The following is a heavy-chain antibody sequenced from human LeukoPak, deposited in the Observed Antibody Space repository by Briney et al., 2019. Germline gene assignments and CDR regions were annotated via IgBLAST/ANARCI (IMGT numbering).Heavy chain of an antibody. CDR1: GGSISSSSYY. D-gene: IGHD5-12*01. V-gene: IGHV4-39*01. CDR2: IYYSGST. Sequence: SETLSLTCTVSGGSISSSSYYWGWIRQPPGKGLEWIGSIYYSGSTYYNPSLKSRVTIPVDTSKNQFSLKLSSVTAADTAVYYCARYSVATIDMYYFDYWGQGTLVTVSS. CDR3: ARYSVATIDMYYFDY. J-gene: IGHJ4*02.